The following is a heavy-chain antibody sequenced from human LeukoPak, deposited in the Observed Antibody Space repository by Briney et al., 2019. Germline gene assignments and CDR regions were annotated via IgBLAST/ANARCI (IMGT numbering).Heavy chain of an antibody. CDR3: ARDKAAAIFGVAGDYHYMDV. V-gene: IGHV3-48*01. CDR2: ISSSGSTI. J-gene: IGHJ6*03. CDR1: GFTFSSYS. Sequence: GGSLRLSCVASGFTFSSYSMNWVRQAPGKGLEWVSYISSSGSTIYYADSMKGRFTISRDNAKNSLYLQMNSLRAEDTAVYYCARDKAAAIFGVAGDYHYMDVWGKGTTVTVSS. D-gene: IGHD3-3*01.